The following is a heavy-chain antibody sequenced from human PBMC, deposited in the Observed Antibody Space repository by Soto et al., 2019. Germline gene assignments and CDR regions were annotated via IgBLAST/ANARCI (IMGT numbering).Heavy chain of an antibody. Sequence: ASVKVSFKVSGSTLTELSMHWLRQAPGKGLEWMGGFDPEDGETIYAQKFQGRVTMTEDTSTDTAYMELSSLRSEDTAVYYCATVTMIVVGLDAFDIWGQGTMVTVSS. D-gene: IGHD3-22*01. CDR2: FDPEDGET. CDR3: ATVTMIVVGLDAFDI. CDR1: GSTLTELS. V-gene: IGHV1-24*01. J-gene: IGHJ3*02.